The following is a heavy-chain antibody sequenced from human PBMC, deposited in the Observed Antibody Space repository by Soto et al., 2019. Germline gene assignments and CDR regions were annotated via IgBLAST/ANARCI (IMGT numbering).Heavy chain of an antibody. V-gene: IGHV3-23*01. J-gene: IGHJ6*02. Sequence: GGSLRLSCAASGFTFSSYAMSWVRQAPGKGLEWVSAISGSGGSTYYADSVKGRFTISRDSSKNTLYPQMNSLRAEDTAVYYCAKGSCSGGSCYYYYYGMDVWGQGTTVTVSS. CDR2: ISGSGGST. CDR1: GFTFSSYA. CDR3: AKGSCSGGSCYYYYYGMDV. D-gene: IGHD2-15*01.